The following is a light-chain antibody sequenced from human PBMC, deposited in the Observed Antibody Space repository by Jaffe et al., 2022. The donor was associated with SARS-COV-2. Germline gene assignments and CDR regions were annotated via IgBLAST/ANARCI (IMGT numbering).Light chain of an antibody. CDR1: SSDVDDYNF. V-gene: IGLV2-14*01. CDR3: SSYIRGSTWV. J-gene: IGLJ3*02. CDR2: EVS. Sequence: QSALTQPASVSGSPGQSITISCTGTSSDVDDYNFVSWYQQRPGQAPKLMIFEVSNRPSGVSKRYSGSKSGNTASLTISGLQTEDEADYYCSSYIRGSTWVFGGGTKLTVL.